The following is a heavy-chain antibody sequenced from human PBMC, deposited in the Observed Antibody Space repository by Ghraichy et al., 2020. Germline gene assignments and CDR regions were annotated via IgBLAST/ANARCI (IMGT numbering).Heavy chain of an antibody. V-gene: IGHV4-59*01. CDR3: ARVTLLNSSSSYYYYGMDV. D-gene: IGHD6-6*01. J-gene: IGHJ6*02. CDR2: IYYSGST. Sequence: SQTLSLTCTVSGGSISSYYWSWIRQPPGKGLEWIGYIYYSGSTNYNPSLKSRVTISVDTSKNQFSLKLSSVTAADTAVYYCARVTLLNSSSSYYYYGMDVWGQGTTVTVSS. CDR1: GGSISSYY.